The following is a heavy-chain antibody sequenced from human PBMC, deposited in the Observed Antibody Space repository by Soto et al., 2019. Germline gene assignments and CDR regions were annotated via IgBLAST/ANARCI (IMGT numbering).Heavy chain of an antibody. CDR1: GYTFTSYG. CDR2: ISAYNGNT. Sequence: QVQLVQSGAEVKKPGASVKVSCKASGYTFTSYGISWVRQAPVQGLEWMGWISAYNGNTNYAQKLQGRVTMTTDTSTSTAYMELRSLRSDDTAVYYCASKEYCSSTSCYSGSDAFDIWGQGTMVTVSS. J-gene: IGHJ3*02. CDR3: ASKEYCSSTSCYSGSDAFDI. D-gene: IGHD2-2*01. V-gene: IGHV1-18*01.